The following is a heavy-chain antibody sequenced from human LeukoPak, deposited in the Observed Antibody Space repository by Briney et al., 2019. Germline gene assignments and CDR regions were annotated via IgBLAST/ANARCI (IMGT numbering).Heavy chain of an antibody. CDR1: GYTFTGYY. D-gene: IGHD3-22*01. J-gene: IGHJ4*02. V-gene: IGHV1-2*02. CDR3: ARYYYDSSGYYKLGGRRTGGATYYFDY. CDR2: INPNSGGT. Sequence: ASVKVSCKASGYTFTGYYMHWVRQAPGQGLEWMGWINPNSGGTNYAQKFQGRVTMTRDTSISTAYMELSRLRSDDTAVYYCARYYYDSSGYYKLGGRRTGGATYYFDYWGQGTLVTVSS.